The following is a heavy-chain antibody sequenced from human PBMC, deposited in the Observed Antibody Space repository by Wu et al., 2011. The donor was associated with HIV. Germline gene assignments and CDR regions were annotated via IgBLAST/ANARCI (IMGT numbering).Heavy chain of an antibody. J-gene: IGHJ4*02. D-gene: IGHD1-14*01. CDR1: GGTFSSHT. CDR3: ARDGTGDDVTSYFDY. Sequence: QVQLVQSGSEIKTPGSSVKVSCKASGGTFSSHTITWVRQAPGQGLEWMGGIIPIFDTPTYARQFQGRVTLTADKSTGTAYLELSSLTSEDTAVYYCARDGTGDDVTSYFDYWGPGTLVIVSS. CDR2: IIPIFDTP. V-gene: IGHV1-69*14.